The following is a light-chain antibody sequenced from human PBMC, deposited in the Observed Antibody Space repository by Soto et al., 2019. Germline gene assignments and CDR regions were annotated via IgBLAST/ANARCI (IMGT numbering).Light chain of an antibody. CDR2: EVS. J-gene: IGLJ1*01. V-gene: IGLV2-23*02. CDR3: CSYAGXSLV. Sequence: QSVLTQPASVSGSPGQSITISCTGTSSDVGSYNLVSWYQQHPGKAPKLMIYEVSKRPSGVSNRFSGSKSGNTASLTISGLQAEDEADYYCCSYAGXSLVFGTGTKVTVL. CDR1: SSDVGSYNL.